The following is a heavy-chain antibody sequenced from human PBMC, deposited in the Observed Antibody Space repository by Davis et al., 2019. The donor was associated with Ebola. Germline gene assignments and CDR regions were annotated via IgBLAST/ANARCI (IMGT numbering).Heavy chain of an antibody. CDR1: GYTFTGYY. D-gene: IGHD1-1*01. V-gene: IGHV1-69*13. CDR2: IIPIFGTA. CDR3: ARELSNWNDVANHYDY. Sequence: SVKVSCKASGYTFTGYYMHWVRQAPGQGLEWMGGIIPIFGTANYAQKFQGRVTITADESTSTAYMELSSLRSEDTAVYYCARELSNWNDVANHYDYWGQGTLVTVSS. J-gene: IGHJ4*02.